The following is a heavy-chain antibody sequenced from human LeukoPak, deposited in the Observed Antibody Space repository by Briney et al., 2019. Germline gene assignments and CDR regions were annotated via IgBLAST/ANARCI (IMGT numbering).Heavy chain of an antibody. Sequence: SETLSLTCTVAGGSISSSYWSWIRQPPGKGLGWIGYIYYSVSTNYNPSLKSGVTISGDTSKNQFSLKLRSVTAADTAVYYCTRTTGGGYSYGYFYYYYMDVWGKGTTVTISS. CDR2: IYYSVST. CDR3: TRTTGGGYSYGYFYYYYMDV. J-gene: IGHJ6*03. D-gene: IGHD5-18*01. CDR1: GGSISSSY. V-gene: IGHV4-59*01.